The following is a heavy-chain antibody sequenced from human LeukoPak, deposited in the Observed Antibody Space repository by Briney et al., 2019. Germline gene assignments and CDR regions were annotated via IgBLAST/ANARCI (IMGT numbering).Heavy chain of an antibody. CDR2: IKQDGSEK. V-gene: IGHV3-7*01. CDR1: GFTFSSYW. D-gene: IGHD2-21*02. CDR3: ARVGYCGGDCYPYYFDY. Sequence: GGSLRLSCAASGFTFSSYWMSWVRQAPGKGLEWVANIKQDGSEKYYVDSVKSRFTISRDNAKNSLYLQMNSLRAEDTAVYYCARVGYCGGDCYPYYFDYWGQGTLVTVSS. J-gene: IGHJ4*02.